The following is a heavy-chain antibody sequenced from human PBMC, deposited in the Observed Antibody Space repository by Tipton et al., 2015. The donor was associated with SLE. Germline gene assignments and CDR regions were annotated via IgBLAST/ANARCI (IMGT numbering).Heavy chain of an antibody. V-gene: IGHV4-34*01. CDR1: GGSFSDYY. CDR2: INRSGST. CDR3: AREAGSSRYFDY. Sequence: TLSLTCAVYGGSFSDYYWSWIRQPPGKGLEWIGEINRSGSTNYNPSLKSRVTISVDTSKNQFSLKLRSVTAADTAVYYCAREAGSSRYFDYWGQGTLVTVSS. J-gene: IGHJ4*02. D-gene: IGHD1-26*01.